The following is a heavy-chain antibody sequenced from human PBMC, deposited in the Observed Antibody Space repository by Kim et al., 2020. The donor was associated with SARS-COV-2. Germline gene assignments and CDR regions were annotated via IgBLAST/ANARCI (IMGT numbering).Heavy chain of an antibody. CDR3: ARGYGSGSPYGMDV. CDR1: GGSISSGGYS. V-gene: IGHV4-30-2*01. J-gene: IGHJ6*02. D-gene: IGHD3-10*01. Sequence: SETLSLTCAVSGGSISSGGYSWSWIRQPPGKGLEWIGYIYYSGSTYYNPSLKSRVTISVDRSKNQFSLKLSSVTASDTAVDYCARGYGSGSPYGMDVWG. CDR2: IYYSGST.